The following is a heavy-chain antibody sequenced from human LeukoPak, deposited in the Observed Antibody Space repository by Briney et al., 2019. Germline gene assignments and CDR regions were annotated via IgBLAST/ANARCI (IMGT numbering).Heavy chain of an antibody. CDR3: ARDGLYGSGSYPLDY. V-gene: IGHV1-3*01. J-gene: IGHJ4*02. Sequence: ASVKVSCKASGYTFTSYAMRWVRQAPGQRLEWMGWINAGNGNTKYSQKFQGRVTITRDTSASTAYMELSSLRSEDTAVYYCARDGLYGSGSYPLDYWGQGTLVTVSS. CDR2: INAGNGNT. CDR1: GYTFTSYA. D-gene: IGHD3-10*01.